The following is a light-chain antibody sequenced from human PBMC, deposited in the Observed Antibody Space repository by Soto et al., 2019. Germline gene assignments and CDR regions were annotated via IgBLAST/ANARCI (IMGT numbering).Light chain of an antibody. V-gene: IGKV1-9*01. Sequence: DIQLTQSPSLLSASVGDRVTITCRASQAISTYLAWYQQTSGKAPKLLISAASTLQRGVPSRFRGSGSGTQFTLTISSLQPEDFATYYCLQHNSYPLTFGQGTKLEIK. CDR2: AAS. CDR1: QAISTY. CDR3: LQHNSYPLT. J-gene: IGKJ2*01.